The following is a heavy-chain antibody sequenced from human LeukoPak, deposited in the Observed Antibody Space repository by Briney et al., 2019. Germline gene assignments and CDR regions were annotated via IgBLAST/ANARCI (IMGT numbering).Heavy chain of an antibody. J-gene: IGHJ6*03. D-gene: IGHD4-17*01. Sequence: GGSLRLSCAASGFTFSSYWMSWVRQAPGKGLEWVANIKQDGSEKYYVDSVKGRFTISRDNAKNSLYLQMNSLRDEDTAVYYCARGARTTVTTYARYYYYYYMDVWGKGTTVTISS. V-gene: IGHV3-7*01. CDR3: ARGARTTVTTYARYYYYYYMDV. CDR2: IKQDGSEK. CDR1: GFTFSSYW.